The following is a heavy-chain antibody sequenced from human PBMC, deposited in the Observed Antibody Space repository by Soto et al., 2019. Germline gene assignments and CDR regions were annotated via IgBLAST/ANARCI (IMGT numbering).Heavy chain of an antibody. D-gene: IGHD6-13*01. Sequence: QVQLVQSGAEVKKPGASVKVSCKASGYSFTSYGISWVRQAPGQGLEWMGWISAYNGNTNYAQKPQGRVTMTTDTSTSTADMELRSLRSDDTPVYYCARDLRAVSSQWLIAAAGGFDYWGQGTLVTISS. CDR1: GYSFTSYG. V-gene: IGHV1-18*01. CDR2: ISAYNGNT. J-gene: IGHJ4*02. CDR3: ARDLRAVSSQWLIAAAGGFDY.